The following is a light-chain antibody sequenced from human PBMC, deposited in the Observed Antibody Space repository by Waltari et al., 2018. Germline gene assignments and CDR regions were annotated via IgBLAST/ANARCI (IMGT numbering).Light chain of an antibody. CDR1: HNIGTF. CDR3: QQTYSALCCT. Sequence: DIQMTQSPVSLSASVGDTVTITCRASHNIGTFLSWYQQRPAKAPTVLIYAASTLKRGVPSRFSGSGSGTDFTLTIFSLQPEDFATYFCQQTYSALCCTFGQGTKLEIK. V-gene: IGKV1-39*01. J-gene: IGKJ2*02. CDR2: AAS.